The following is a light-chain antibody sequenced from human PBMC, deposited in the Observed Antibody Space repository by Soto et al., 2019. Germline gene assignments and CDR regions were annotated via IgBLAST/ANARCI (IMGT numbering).Light chain of an antibody. CDR1: QSISSS. J-gene: IGKJ1*01. Sequence: DIQVTQSPTSLSASVGDSVTITCRASQSISSSLNWYQQKPGKAPKLLIYAASSLQSGVPSRFSGSGSGTEFTLTITSLQPDDFATYYCQQYNSYPWTFGQGTKVDIK. V-gene: IGKV1-39*01. CDR3: QQYNSYPWT. CDR2: AAS.